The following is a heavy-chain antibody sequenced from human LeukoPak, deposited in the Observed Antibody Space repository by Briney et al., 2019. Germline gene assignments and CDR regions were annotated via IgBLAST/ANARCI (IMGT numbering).Heavy chain of an antibody. CDR3: ARAVYDFWSGYIGPRNYYYGMDV. V-gene: IGHV1-18*04. J-gene: IGHJ6*02. D-gene: IGHD3-3*01. CDR1: GYTFTSYG. CDR2: ISAYNGNT. Sequence: ASVKVSCKASGYTFTSYGISWVRQAPGQGLEWMGWISAYNGNTNYAQKFQGRVTMTTDTSTSTAYMELRSLRSEDTAVYYCARAVYDFWSGYIGPRNYYYGMDVWGQGTTVTVSS.